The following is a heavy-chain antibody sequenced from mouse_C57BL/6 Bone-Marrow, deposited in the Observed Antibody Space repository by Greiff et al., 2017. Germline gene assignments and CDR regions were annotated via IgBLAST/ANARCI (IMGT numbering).Heavy chain of an antibody. CDR3: AYGGYAMDY. D-gene: IGHD1-1*01. J-gene: IGHJ4*01. Sequence: VQLQQSGPELVKPGASVKLSCKASGYTFTDYYMNWVKQSPGQSLEWIGDINPNNGGTSYNQKFKGKATLTVDKSSSTAYMELRSLTSEDSAVXYCAYGGYAMDYWGQGTSVTVSA. CDR1: GYTFTDYY. V-gene: IGHV1-26*01. CDR2: INPNNGGT.